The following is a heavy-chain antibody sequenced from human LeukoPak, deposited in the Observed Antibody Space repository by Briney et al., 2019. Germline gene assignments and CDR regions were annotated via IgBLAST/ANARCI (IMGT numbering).Heavy chain of an antibody. Sequence: GGSLRLSCAASGFSFSSYGMHWVRQAPGKGLEWVAAIWYDGSNGYYEDSVKGRFTISRDNSKNTVYLQMDSLRVKDTAVYYCARPPQQRVWFFDDWGQGTLVTVSS. J-gene: IGHJ4*02. CDR1: GFSFSSYG. CDR2: IWYDGSNG. V-gene: IGHV3-33*01. CDR3: ARPPQQRVWFFDD. D-gene: IGHD6-13*01.